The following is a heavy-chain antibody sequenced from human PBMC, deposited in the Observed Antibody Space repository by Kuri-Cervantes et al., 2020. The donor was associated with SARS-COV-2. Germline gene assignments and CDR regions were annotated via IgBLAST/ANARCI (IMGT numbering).Heavy chain of an antibody. J-gene: IGHJ6*03. V-gene: IGHV3-30*02. Sequence: SCKVSGYTLTELSMHWVRQAPGKGLEWVAFIRYDGSNKYYADSVKGRFTISRDNSKNTLYLQMNSLRAEDTAVYYCAKDPVYYYYYMDVWGKGTTVTVSS. CDR2: IRYDGSNK. CDR1: GYTLTELS. CDR3: AKDPVYYYYYMDV.